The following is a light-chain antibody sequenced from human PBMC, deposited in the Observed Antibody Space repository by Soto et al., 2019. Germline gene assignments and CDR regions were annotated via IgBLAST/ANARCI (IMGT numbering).Light chain of an antibody. CDR2: DAS. Sequence: ETVLTQSPDTLSLSPGEGATLSCRASQTVSTYLAWYQQKPGQAPRLLIYDASTRATGIPARFSGSGSGTDFPLTISSLEPEDFAVYSCQQRANWPRPLTFGGGTRVEI. J-gene: IGKJ4*01. CDR1: QTVSTY. CDR3: QQRANWPRPLT. V-gene: IGKV3-11*01.